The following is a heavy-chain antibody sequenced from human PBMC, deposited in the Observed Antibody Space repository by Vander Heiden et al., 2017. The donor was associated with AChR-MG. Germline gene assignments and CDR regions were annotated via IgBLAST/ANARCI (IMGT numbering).Heavy chain of an antibody. CDR3: AKQGWYSSSWYDY. J-gene: IGHJ4*02. Sequence: QVQLVESGGGVVQPGRSLRLPCAAPGSTFTSYGMHWVRQAPGKGLGWVAVISVDGSNKYYADSVKGRLTISRDNSKNTLYLQMNSLRAEDTSVYYCAKQGWYSSSWYDYWGQGTLVTVSS. V-gene: IGHV3-30*18. CDR2: ISVDGSNK. CDR1: GSTFTSYG. D-gene: IGHD6-13*01.